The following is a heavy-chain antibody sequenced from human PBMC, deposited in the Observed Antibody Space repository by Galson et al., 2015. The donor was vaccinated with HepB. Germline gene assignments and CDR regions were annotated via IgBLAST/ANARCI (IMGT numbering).Heavy chain of an antibody. J-gene: IGHJ6*02. CDR2: FDPEDGET. CDR1: GYTLTELS. V-gene: IGHV1-24*01. D-gene: IGHD1-26*01. CDR3: ATGVGAIPGLPYGMDV. Sequence: SVKVSCKVSGYTLTELSMHWVRQAPGKGLEWMGGFDPEDGETIYAQKFQGRVTMTEDTSTDTAYMELSSLRSEDTAVYYCATGVGAIPGLPYGMDVWGQGTTVTVSS.